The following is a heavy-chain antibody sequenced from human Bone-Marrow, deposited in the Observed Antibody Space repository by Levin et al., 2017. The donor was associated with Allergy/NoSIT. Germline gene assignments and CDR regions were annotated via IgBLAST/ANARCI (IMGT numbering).Heavy chain of an antibody. CDR3: ARGWGTTVTPLDT. CDR2: MNPNSGNT. J-gene: IGHJ5*02. Sequence: GASVKVSCKAFGYTFTSFDIKWLRQATGQGLEWMGWMNPNSGNTGYAQKFQGRVSMTANTSISTAYMEVTSLGSDDTAVYYCARGWGTTVTPLDTWGQGTLVTVSS. D-gene: IGHD4-17*01. V-gene: IGHV1-8*01. CDR1: GYTFTSFD.